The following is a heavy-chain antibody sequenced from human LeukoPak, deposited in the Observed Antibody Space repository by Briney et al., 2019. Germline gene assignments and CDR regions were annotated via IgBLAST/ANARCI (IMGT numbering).Heavy chain of an antibody. CDR2: INSDGSST. V-gene: IGHV3-74*01. CDR1: GFTFSSYW. J-gene: IGHJ4*02. Sequence: PGGSLRLSCAASGFTFSSYWMHWVRQAPGKGLVWVSRINSDGSSTSYADSVKGRFTISRDNAKNTLYLQINRLRAEDTAVYYCAREAETEALGYWGEGTLVTVSS. D-gene: IGHD1-14*01. CDR3: AREAETEALGY.